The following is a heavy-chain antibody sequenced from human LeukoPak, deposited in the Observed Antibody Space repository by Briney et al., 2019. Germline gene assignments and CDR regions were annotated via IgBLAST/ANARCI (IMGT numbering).Heavy chain of an antibody. Sequence: ASVKVSCKASGYTFTSYDINWVRQATGQGLEWMGWMNPNSGNTGYAQKFQGRVTMTRNTSISTAYMELSSLRSEDTAVYYCARGRRQSSAAGRGSGMDVWGQGTTVIVSS. CDR2: MNPNSGNT. J-gene: IGHJ6*02. CDR1: GYTFTSYD. V-gene: IGHV1-8*01. D-gene: IGHD6-13*01. CDR3: ARGRRQSSAAGRGSGMDV.